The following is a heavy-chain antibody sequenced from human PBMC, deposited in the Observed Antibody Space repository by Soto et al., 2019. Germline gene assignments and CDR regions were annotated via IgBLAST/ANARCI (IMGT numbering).Heavy chain of an antibody. D-gene: IGHD5-18*01. CDR2: IYYSGIT. Sequence: PSETLSLTCTVSGASISSGGYFWTWIRQRPGKGLGWIGNIYYSGITYYNPSLRSRVSISLDPSESQFSLKVNSVTAADTAVYYCARDSSGPGYSYGKFDYWRQGALVTVSS. V-gene: IGHV4-31*03. CDR1: GASISSGGYF. CDR3: ARDSSGPGYSYGKFDY. J-gene: IGHJ4*02.